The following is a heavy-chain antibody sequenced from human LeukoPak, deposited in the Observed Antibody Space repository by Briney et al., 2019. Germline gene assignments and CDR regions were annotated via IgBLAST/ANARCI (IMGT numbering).Heavy chain of an antibody. J-gene: IGHJ5*02. Sequence: ASVKVSCKASGYTSTGYYMHWVRQAPGQGLEWMGWINPNSGGTNYAQKFQGRVTMTRDTSISTAYMELSRLRSDDTAVYYCARELSRHSELGYCSGGSCYGEDWFDPWGQGTLVTVSS. CDR2: INPNSGGT. D-gene: IGHD2-15*01. CDR3: ARELSRHSELGYCSGGSCYGEDWFDP. V-gene: IGHV1-2*02. CDR1: GYTSTGYY.